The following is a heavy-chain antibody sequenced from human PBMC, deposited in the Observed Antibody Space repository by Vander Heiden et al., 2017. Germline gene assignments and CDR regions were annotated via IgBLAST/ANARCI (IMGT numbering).Heavy chain of an antibody. CDR2: ISDSGGNT. CDR1: GFTFSSYG. D-gene: IGHD2-21*02. Sequence: EVQLLESGGGLVQHGGSLRLSCAASGFTFSSYGMSWVRQAPGKGLEWVSAISDSGGNTYYADSVKGRFTISRDNSKNTLYLQMNSLRAEDTAVYYCAKDGPGCGGDCYSDYWGQGTLVTVSS. J-gene: IGHJ4*02. V-gene: IGHV3-23*01. CDR3: AKDGPGCGGDCYSDY.